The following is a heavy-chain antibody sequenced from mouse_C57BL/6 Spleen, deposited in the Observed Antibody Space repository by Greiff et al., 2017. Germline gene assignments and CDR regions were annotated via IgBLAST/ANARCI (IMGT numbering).Heavy chain of an antibody. CDR2: IYPSDGST. V-gene: IGHV1-85*01. Sequence: VQLQQSGPELVKPGASVKLSCKASGYTFTSYDINWVKQRPGQGLEWIGWIYPSDGSTKYNEKFKGKATLTVDTSSSTAYMELHSLTSEDSAVYFCAKSSPGSGGFAYWGQGTLVTVSA. CDR3: AKSSPGSGGFAY. D-gene: IGHD3-2*02. J-gene: IGHJ3*01. CDR1: GYTFTSYD.